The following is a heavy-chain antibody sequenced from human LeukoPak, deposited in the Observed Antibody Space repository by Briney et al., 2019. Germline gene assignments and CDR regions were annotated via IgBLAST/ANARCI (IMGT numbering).Heavy chain of an antibody. CDR3: ARYCSGSICYSGVDY. CDR2: INSDGGRT. CDR1: GFTFSSYM. J-gene: IGHJ4*02. V-gene: IGHV3-23*01. Sequence: GGSMRLSCVASGFTFSSYMMTWVRQAPGKGLEWVSTINSDGGRTYYADSVKGRFTISRDNSKNTLYLQMSSLRAEDTAVYYCARYCSGSICYSGVDYWGQGTLAPVSS. D-gene: IGHD2-15*01.